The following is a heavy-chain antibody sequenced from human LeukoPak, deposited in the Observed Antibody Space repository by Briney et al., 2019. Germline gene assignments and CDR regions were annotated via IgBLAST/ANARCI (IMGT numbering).Heavy chain of an antibody. V-gene: IGHV3-15*01. CDR3: TKRHDYYETSGYYPDFDF. D-gene: IGHD3-22*01. J-gene: IGHJ4*02. Sequence: GGSLRLSCAASGFTFSNAWMSWVRQAPGKGLEWVGRIKSKTDGGTTDYAAPVKGRFTISRDDSKNTLYLQMNSLRAEDTALYYCTKRHDYYETSGYYPDFDFWGQGTLVSVSP. CDR2: IKSKTDGGTT. CDR1: GFTFSNAW.